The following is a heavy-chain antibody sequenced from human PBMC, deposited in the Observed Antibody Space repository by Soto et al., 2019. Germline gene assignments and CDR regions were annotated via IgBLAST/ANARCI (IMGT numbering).Heavy chain of an antibody. CDR3: AHSHMITFGGLIGSFDY. J-gene: IGHJ4*02. CDR2: IYWDDDK. CDR1: GFSLSTSGVG. Sequence: SDPTLVNPTQTLTLTCTFSGFSLSTSGVGVGWIRQPPGKALEWLALIYWDDDKRYSPSLKTRLTISKDTSKNQVVLTMTQVDPVDTATYYCAHSHMITFGGLIGSFDYWGQGTLVTVSS. V-gene: IGHV2-5*02. D-gene: IGHD3-16*02.